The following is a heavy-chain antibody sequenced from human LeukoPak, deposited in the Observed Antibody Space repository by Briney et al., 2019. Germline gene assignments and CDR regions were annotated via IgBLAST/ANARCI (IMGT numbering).Heavy chain of an antibody. CDR2: IIPIFGTA. D-gene: IGHD3/OR15-3a*01. CDR1: GGTFSSYA. J-gene: IGHJ4*02. CDR3: ARGGAGAFGHDY. V-gene: IGHV1-69*13. Sequence: SVKVSCKASGGTFSSYAISWVRQAPGQGLEWMGGIIPIFGTANYAQKFQGRVTITADESTSTAYMELSSLRSEDTAVYYCARGGAGAFGHDYWGQGTLVTVSS.